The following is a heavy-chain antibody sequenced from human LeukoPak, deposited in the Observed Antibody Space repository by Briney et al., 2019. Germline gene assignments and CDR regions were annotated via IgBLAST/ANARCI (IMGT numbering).Heavy chain of an antibody. Sequence: GGSLRLSCAASGFTFSSYGMHWVRQAPGKGLEWVAFIRYDGSNKYYADSVKGRFTISRDNSKNTLYLQMNSLRAEDTAVYYCAILRGSGSYLDYWGQGTLVTVSS. D-gene: IGHD1-26*01. J-gene: IGHJ4*02. CDR2: IRYDGSNK. V-gene: IGHV3-30*02. CDR3: AILRGSGSYLDY. CDR1: GFTFSSYG.